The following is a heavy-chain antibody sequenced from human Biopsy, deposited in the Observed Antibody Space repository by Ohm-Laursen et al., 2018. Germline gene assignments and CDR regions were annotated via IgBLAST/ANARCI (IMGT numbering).Heavy chain of an antibody. D-gene: IGHD1/OR15-1a*01. Sequence: SSVKVSCKASGYTFTTYYIHWVRQAPGQGLEWMGGIIGIFRTAHYAQKFQGRVTITADEFMSTAYMELSSLRSEDTAVYYCARGGGYNWNNGWFDPWGQGTLVTVSS. CDR3: ARGGGYNWNNGWFDP. CDR1: GYTFTTYY. V-gene: IGHV1-69*01. J-gene: IGHJ5*02. CDR2: IIGIFRTA.